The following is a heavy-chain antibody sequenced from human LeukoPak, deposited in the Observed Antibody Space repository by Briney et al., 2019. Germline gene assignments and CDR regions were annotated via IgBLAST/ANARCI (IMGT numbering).Heavy chain of an antibody. CDR3: AKSPRYSYGFY. CDR2: ISGSGGST. D-gene: IGHD5-18*01. J-gene: IGHJ4*02. CDR1: GFTFSSYA. Sequence: GGSLRLSCAASGFTFSSYAMSWVRQAPGKGLEWVSAISGSGGSTYYADSVKGRFTISRDNSKNTLYLQMNSLRAEDTAVYYSAKSPRYSYGFYWGQGTLVTVSS. V-gene: IGHV3-23*01.